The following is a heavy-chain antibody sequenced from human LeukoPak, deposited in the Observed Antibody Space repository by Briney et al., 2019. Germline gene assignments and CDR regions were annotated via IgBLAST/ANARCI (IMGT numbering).Heavy chain of an antibody. J-gene: IGHJ4*02. CDR1: GFTFSNAW. D-gene: IGHD3-22*01. Sequence: GGSLRLSCAASGFTFSNAWMSWVRQAPGKGLEWVAVIWYGGSNTYYADSVKGRFTISRDNSKNTLYLQMNSLRAEDTAVYYCARGSYDSSGYYYSAFDYWGQGTLVTVSS. CDR3: ARGSYDSSGYYYSAFDY. CDR2: IWYGGSNT. V-gene: IGHV3-33*08.